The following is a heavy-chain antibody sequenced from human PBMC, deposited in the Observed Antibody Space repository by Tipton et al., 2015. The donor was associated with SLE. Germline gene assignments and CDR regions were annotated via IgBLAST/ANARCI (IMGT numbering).Heavy chain of an antibody. CDR3: ARGIAVASPGY. CDR1: GGSFSGYY. Sequence: LRLSCAVYGGSFSGYYWSWIRQPPGKRLEWIGEINHSGTTNYNPSLKSRVTISVDTSKNQFSLKLSSVTAADAAVYYCARGIAVASPGYWGQGTLVRVAS. D-gene: IGHD6-19*01. J-gene: IGHJ4*02. CDR2: INHSGTT. V-gene: IGHV4-34*01.